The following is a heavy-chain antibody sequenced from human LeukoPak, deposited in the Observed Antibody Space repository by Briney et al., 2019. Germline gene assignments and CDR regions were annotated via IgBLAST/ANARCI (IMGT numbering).Heavy chain of an antibody. CDR3: ARAETDSQRTSGTWFAMDV. CDR1: GVTVSSIY. Sequence: GGSLRLSCAASGVTVSSIYMSWVRQTPGKGLEWVSVIYSVGTTHYADPVKGRFTISRDNSKNTVYLQMNSLRVEDTALYYCARAETDSQRTSGTWFAMDVWGQGTTVTVPS. J-gene: IGHJ6*02. V-gene: IGHV3-66*01. D-gene: IGHD1-26*01. CDR2: IYSVGTT.